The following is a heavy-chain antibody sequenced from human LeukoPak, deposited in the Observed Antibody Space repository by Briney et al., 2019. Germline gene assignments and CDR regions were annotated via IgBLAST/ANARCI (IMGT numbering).Heavy chain of an antibody. CDR2: ISAYNGNT. V-gene: IGHV1-18*01. CDR1: GYTFTSYG. CDR3: ARVGYCSGGSCSYYFDY. D-gene: IGHD2-15*01. Sequence: ASVEVSCKASGYTFTSYGISWVRQAPGQGLEWMGWISAYNGNTNYAQKLQGRVTMTTDTSTSTAYMELRSLRSDDTAVYYCARVGYCSGGSCSYYFDYWGQGTLVTVSS. J-gene: IGHJ4*02.